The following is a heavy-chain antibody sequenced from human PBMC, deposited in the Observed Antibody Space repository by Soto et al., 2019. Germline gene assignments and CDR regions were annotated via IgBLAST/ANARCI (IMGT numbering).Heavy chain of an antibody. Sequence: EVQLVESGGGLVQPGGSLRLSCAASGFTFSSYSMNWVRQAPGKGLEWVSYISSSSSTIYYADSVKGRFTISRDNAKNSLYLQMTSLRDEDTAVYYCASIGTGFHYGSGSYYLLWGQGTLVTVSS. D-gene: IGHD3-10*01. CDR2: ISSSSSTI. CDR3: ASIGTGFHYGSGSYYLL. J-gene: IGHJ4*02. CDR1: GFTFSSYS. V-gene: IGHV3-48*02.